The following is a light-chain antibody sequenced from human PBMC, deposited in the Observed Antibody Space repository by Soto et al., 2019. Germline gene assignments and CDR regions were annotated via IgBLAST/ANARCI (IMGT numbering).Light chain of an antibody. Sequence: QSVVTQPPSASGTPGQRVTISCSGGSSNIGSNTVNWYHQLPGTAPKVLIYSNNQRPSGVPDRFSGSKSGTSASLAISGLRSEDEADYYCAAWDDSLSGWVFGGGTKLTVL. CDR1: SSNIGSNT. V-gene: IGLV1-44*01. CDR3: AAWDDSLSGWV. J-gene: IGLJ3*02. CDR2: SNN.